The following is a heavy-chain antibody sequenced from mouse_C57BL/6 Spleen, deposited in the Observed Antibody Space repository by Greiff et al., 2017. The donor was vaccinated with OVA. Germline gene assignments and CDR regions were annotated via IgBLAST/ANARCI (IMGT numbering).Heavy chain of an antibody. D-gene: IGHD4-1*01. CDR2: ISSGSSTI. CDR3: ARLTGNAMDY. J-gene: IGHJ4*01. CDR1: GFTFSDYG. Sequence: EVKLMESGGGLVKPGGSLKLSCAASGFTFSDYGMHWVRQAPEKGLEWVAYISSGSSTIYYADTVKGRFTISRDNAKNTLFLQMTSLRSEDTAVYYCARLTGNAMDYWGQGTSVTVSS. V-gene: IGHV5-17*01.